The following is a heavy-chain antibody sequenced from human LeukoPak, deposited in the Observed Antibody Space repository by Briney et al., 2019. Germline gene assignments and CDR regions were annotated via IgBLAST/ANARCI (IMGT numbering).Heavy chain of an antibody. CDR1: GFTFSSYA. D-gene: IGHD3-9*01. CDR3: AKSHVSTATGTGRYFDY. CDR2: ISGSGGST. Sequence: RAGGSLRLSCAASGFTFSSYAMSWVRQAPGKGLEWVSAISGSGGSTYYADSVKGRFTISRDNSKHTVYLQMDSLRAEDTAVYYCAKSHVSTATGTGRYFDYWGQGTLVTVSS. J-gene: IGHJ4*02. V-gene: IGHV3-23*01.